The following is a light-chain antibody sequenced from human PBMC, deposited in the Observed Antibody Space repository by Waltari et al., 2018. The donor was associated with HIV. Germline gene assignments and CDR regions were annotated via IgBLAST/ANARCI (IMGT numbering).Light chain of an antibody. CDR2: EVT. CDR3: SSYVSTSSLGL. J-gene: IGLJ2*01. V-gene: IGLV2-14*01. CDR1: SSDVGGYNY. Sequence: QAALTQPASVSGSPGQSLTISCTGTSSDVGGYNYVSWYQQRPGKGPTLIIYEVTNRPLGVSDRVSGSKAGNTASLTIAGLQTEDEADYYCSSYVSTSSLGLFGGGTKLTVL.